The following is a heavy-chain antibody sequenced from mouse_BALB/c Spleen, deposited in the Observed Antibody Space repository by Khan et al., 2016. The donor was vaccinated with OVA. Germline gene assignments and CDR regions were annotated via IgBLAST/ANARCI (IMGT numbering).Heavy chain of an antibody. CDR2: IDPFNGGT. D-gene: IGHD1-1*01. J-gene: IGHJ3*01. Sequence: EVQLQESGPELMKPGASVKISCKASGYSFSTYYIHWVTRSHGKTLEWIGYIDPFNGGTTYNQKFKGKATLTVDKSSSTAYMHLTSVRAEYAAVYYCARHGSTSWFAYGGQGTLVAVSA. CDR3: ARHGSTSWFAY. CDR1: GYSFSTYY. V-gene: IGHV1S135*01.